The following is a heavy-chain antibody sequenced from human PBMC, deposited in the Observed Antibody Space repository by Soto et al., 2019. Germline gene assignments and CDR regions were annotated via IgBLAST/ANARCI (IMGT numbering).Heavy chain of an antibody. D-gene: IGHD2-15*01. CDR1: GGTFSSYA. V-gene: IGHV1-69*13. Sequence: SVKVSCKASGGTFSSYAISWVREAPVQGLEWMGGIIPTFGTANYAQKFQGRVTITADESTSTAYMELSSLRSEDTAVYYCARASGYCSGGSRYFSDNAFDIWGQGTMVTVSS. CDR2: IIPTFGTA. J-gene: IGHJ3*02. CDR3: ARASGYCSGGSRYFSDNAFDI.